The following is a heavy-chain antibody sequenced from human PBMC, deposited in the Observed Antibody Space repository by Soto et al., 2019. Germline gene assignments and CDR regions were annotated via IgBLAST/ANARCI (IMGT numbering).Heavy chain of an antibody. CDR2: INPNSGGT. Sequence: ASVKVSCKASGYTFTDYYMHWVRQAPGQGLEWMGWINPNSGGTNYAQKFQGWVTMTRDTSISTAYMELSRLRSDDTAVYYCAILGDIVVVPAAMSHYGMDVWGQGTTVTVSS. CDR3: AILGDIVVVPAAMSHYGMDV. J-gene: IGHJ6*02. V-gene: IGHV1-2*04. D-gene: IGHD2-2*01. CDR1: GYTFTDYY.